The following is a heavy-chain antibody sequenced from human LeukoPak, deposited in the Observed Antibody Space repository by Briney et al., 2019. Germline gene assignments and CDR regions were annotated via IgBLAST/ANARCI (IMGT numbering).Heavy chain of an antibody. CDR1: GGSISSYY. CDR2: IYYSGST. V-gene: IGHV4-59*01. CDR3: ARKVGGSYSLDY. D-gene: IGHD1-26*01. J-gene: IGHJ4*02. Sequence: SETLSLTCTVSGGSISSYYWSWIRQPPGKGLEWIGYIYYSGSTNYNPSLKSRVTISVDTSKNQFSLKLSSVTAADTAVYYCARKVGGSYSLDYWGQGTLVTVSS.